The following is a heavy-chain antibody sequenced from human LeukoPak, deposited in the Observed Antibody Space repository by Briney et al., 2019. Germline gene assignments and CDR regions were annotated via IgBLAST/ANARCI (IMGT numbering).Heavy chain of an antibody. CDR2: ISSSSSSL. CDR3: AKGDSYGSVFRY. D-gene: IGHD5-18*01. V-gene: IGHV3-48*01. CDR1: GFTFSSYS. J-gene: IGHJ4*02. Sequence: GGSLRLSCAASGFTFSSYSMNWVRQAPGKGLEWVSYISSSSSSLYYADSVKGRFTISRDNSKNTLYLQMNSLRAEDTAVYYCAKGDSYGSVFRYWGQGTLVTVSS.